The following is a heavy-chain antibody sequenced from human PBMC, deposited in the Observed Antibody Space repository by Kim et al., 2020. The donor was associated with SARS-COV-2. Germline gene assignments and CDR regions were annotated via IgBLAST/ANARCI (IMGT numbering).Heavy chain of an antibody. D-gene: IGHD5-18*01. CDR1: GFTFSRYD. V-gene: IGHV3-30*03. J-gene: IGHJ4*02. CDR2: ISFDGSNK. CDR3: ASADTAMELDY. Sequence: GGSLRLSCAASGFTFSRYDMHWVRQAPGKGLEWVAVISFDGSNKYYADSVKGRFTISRDNSKNTLFLQMNSLRAEDTAVYYCASADTAMELDYWGQGTLV.